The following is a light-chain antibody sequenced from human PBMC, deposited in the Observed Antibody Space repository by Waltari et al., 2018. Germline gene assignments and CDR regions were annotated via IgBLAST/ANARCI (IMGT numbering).Light chain of an antibody. V-gene: IGKV1-39*01. CDR3: QQSYSVPRT. Sequence: DIQMTQSPSSLSTSVGDRVNITCRASQDIRNYLNWYQQQPGRAPKLLIYGASNLQSGVPSRFSGSGSVTDYTLTISNLQPEDSATYYCQQSYSVPRTFGLGTKVEIK. CDR1: QDIRNY. J-gene: IGKJ1*01. CDR2: GAS.